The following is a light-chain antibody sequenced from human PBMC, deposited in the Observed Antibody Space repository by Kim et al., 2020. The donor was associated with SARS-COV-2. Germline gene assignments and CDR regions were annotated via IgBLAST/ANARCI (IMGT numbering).Light chain of an antibody. CDR3: SSYTSSSTLV. J-gene: IGLJ2*01. Sequence: QSITISCTGTSSDVGGYNYVSWYQQHPGKAPKLMIYDVSKRPSGVSNRFSGSKSGNTASLTISGLQAEDEAHYYCSSYTSSSTLVFGGGTQLTVL. V-gene: IGLV2-14*03. CDR2: DVS. CDR1: SSDVGGYNY.